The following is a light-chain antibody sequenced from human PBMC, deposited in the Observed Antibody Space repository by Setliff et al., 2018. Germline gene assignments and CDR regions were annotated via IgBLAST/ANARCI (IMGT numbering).Light chain of an antibody. V-gene: IGLV2-14*03. CDR2: DVS. CDR1: SSDVGGYNY. Sequence: QSVLTQPASVSGSPGQSITISCTGTSSDVGGYNYVSWYQQHPGKAPKLLIYDVSNRPSGVSDRFSGSKSGNTASLTISGLQAEDEADYYCCSYTSSSTWVFGGGTKGTV. CDR3: CSYTSSSTWV. J-gene: IGLJ3*02.